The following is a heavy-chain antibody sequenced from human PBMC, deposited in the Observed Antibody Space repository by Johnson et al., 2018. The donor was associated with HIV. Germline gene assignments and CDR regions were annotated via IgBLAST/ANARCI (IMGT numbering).Heavy chain of an antibody. D-gene: IGHD1-7*01. CDR3: ARDGRTGTMILNAFDI. CDR1: GFTFDDYT. CDR2: ISYDGSNK. V-gene: IGHV3-30-3*01. J-gene: IGHJ3*02. Sequence: QVQLVESGGVVVQPGGSLRLSCAASGFTFDDYTMHWVRQAPGKGLEWVAVISYDGSNKYYADSVKGRFTISRDNSKNTLYLQMNSLRAEDTAVYYCARDGRTGTMILNAFDIWGQGTMVTVSS.